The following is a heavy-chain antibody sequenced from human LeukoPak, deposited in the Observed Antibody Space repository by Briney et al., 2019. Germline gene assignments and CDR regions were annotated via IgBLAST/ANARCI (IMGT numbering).Heavy chain of an antibody. CDR3: ARDRARGDIWFGELLQTRNYYYYMDV. CDR2: INPNSGGT. V-gene: IGHV1-2*02. J-gene: IGHJ6*03. Sequence: ASVKVSCKASGYAFTGYYMHWVRQAPGQGLEWMGWINPNSGGTNYAQKFQGRVTMTRDTSISTAYMELSRLRSDDTAVYYCARDRARGDIWFGELLQTRNYYYYMDVWGKGTTVTISS. D-gene: IGHD3-10*01. CDR1: GYAFTGYY.